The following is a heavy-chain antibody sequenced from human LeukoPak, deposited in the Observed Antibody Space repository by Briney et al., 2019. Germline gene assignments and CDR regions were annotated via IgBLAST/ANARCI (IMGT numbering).Heavy chain of an antibody. D-gene: IGHD3-22*01. CDR3: ARAAYDSSGYLTL. Sequence: GGSLRLSCAASGFTFSSYGMHWVRQAPGKGLEWVAVIWYDGTNKYYADSVKGRFTISRDSSKNTLYPQMNSLRAEDTAVYYCARAAYDSSGYLTLWGQGTLVTVSS. CDR1: GFTFSSYG. J-gene: IGHJ4*02. V-gene: IGHV3-33*01. CDR2: IWYDGTNK.